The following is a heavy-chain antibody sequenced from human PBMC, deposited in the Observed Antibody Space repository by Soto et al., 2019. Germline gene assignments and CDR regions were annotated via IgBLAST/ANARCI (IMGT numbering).Heavy chain of an antibody. J-gene: IGHJ3*02. CDR3: ARRYGVAFDI. D-gene: IGHD3-10*01. V-gene: IGHV4-59*08. Sequence: QVQLQESGPGLVKPSETLSLTCTVSGGSISSYYWSWIRQPPGKGLEWIGYIYYSGSTNSNPHLKSRVTISVDTSKNQFSLKLSSVTAADTAVYYCARRYGVAFDIWGQGTMVTVSS. CDR2: IYYSGST. CDR1: GGSISSYY.